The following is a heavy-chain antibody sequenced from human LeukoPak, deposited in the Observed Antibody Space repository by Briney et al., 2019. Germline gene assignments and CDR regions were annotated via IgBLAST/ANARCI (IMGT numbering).Heavy chain of an antibody. Sequence: GASVKVSCNASGYTFTSYGISWVRQAPGQGLEWMGWINPNSGGTNYAQKFQGRVTMTRDTSISTAYMELSRLRSDDTAVYYCAKGGYSTGWFSPWYFDLWGRGTLVTVSS. CDR2: INPNSGGT. V-gene: IGHV1-2*02. J-gene: IGHJ2*01. CDR3: AKGGYSTGWFSPWYFDL. D-gene: IGHD6-19*01. CDR1: GYTFTSYG.